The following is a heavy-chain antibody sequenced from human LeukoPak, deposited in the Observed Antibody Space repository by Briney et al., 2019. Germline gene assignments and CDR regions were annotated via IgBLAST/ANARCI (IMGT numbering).Heavy chain of an antibody. V-gene: IGHV3-23*01. CDR2: TSASGSNT. CDR3: AKSGSGWYGNYFDY. J-gene: IGHJ4*02. Sequence: GGSLRLSCAASGFTFSNYAMSWVRQAPGKGLEWVSSTSASGSNTYYTDPVKCRFTISRDNSKNTLYLQMNSLRAEDTAVYYCAKSGSGWYGNYFDYWGQGTLVTVSS. CDR1: GFTFSNYA. D-gene: IGHD6-19*01.